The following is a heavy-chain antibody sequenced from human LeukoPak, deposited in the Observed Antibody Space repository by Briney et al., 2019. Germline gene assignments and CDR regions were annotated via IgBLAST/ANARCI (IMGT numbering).Heavy chain of an antibody. CDR3: ARKQSTWIRLWHAFDI. CDR2: INWNGGST. Sequence: GGSLRLSCAASGFTFDDYGMSWVRQAPGKGLEWVSGINWNGGSTVYADSVKGRFTISRDNAKNSLYLQLNSLRAEDTALYYCARKQSTWIRLWHAFDIWGQGTMVTVSS. V-gene: IGHV3-20*04. J-gene: IGHJ3*02. CDR1: GFTFDDYG. D-gene: IGHD5-18*01.